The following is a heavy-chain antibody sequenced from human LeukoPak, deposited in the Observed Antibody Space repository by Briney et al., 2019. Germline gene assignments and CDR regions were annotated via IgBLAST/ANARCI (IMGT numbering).Heavy chain of an antibody. CDR1: GFTFRSYS. CDR2: ISGSSTYI. D-gene: IGHD3-9*01. J-gene: IGHJ4*02. CDR3: ARDLNYDILTGSLRAYFDS. Sequence: GGSLRLSCVASGFTFRSYSMNWVRQAPGKGLEWVSSISGSSTYIYYADSVKGRFTISRDDANNSLYLQMNSLRADDTAVYYCARDLNYDILTGSLRAYFDSWGQGTRVTVSS. V-gene: IGHV3-21*01.